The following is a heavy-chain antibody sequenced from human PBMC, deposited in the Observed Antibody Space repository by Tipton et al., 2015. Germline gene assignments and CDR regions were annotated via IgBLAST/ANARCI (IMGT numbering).Heavy chain of an antibody. CDR3: ARPGNYDFWSGYWGNWFDP. CDR2: IHHGGST. CDR1: GDSISSSSW. Sequence: TLSLTCTVSGDSISSSSWWTWVRQPPGKGLEWIGEIHHGGSTNYNPSLKSRVTMSVDTSKNQFSLKLSSVTAADTAVYYCARPGNYDFWSGYWGNWFDPWGQGTLVTVSS. D-gene: IGHD3-3*01. J-gene: IGHJ5*02. V-gene: IGHV4-4*02.